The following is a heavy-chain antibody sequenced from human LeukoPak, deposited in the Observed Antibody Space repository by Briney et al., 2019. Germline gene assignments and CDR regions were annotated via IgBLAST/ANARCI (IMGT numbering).Heavy chain of an antibody. CDR2: INPSSGNT. CDR1: GSTFTSYY. Sequence: ASVKVSCKASGSTFTSYYIDWVRQAPGQGLEWMGVINPSSGNTRYAQKFQGRVTMTGDPSTRTVYMELSSLTSDDTAVYYCARGTTDAYWGQGTPVTASS. V-gene: IGHV1-46*01. CDR3: ARGTTDAY. D-gene: IGHD1-1*01. J-gene: IGHJ4*02.